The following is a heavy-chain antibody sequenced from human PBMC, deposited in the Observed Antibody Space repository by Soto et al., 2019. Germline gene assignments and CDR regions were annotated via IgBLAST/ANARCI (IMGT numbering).Heavy chain of an antibody. CDR2: ISSSSSYI. CDR1: GFTFSSYS. Sequence: PGGSLRLSCAASGFTFSSYSMNWVRQAPGKGLEWVSSISSSSSYIYYADSVKGRFTISRDNAKNSLYLQMNRLRAEDTAVYYCAREEGITMVRGGAFDIWGQGTMATVS. CDR3: AREEGITMVRGGAFDI. J-gene: IGHJ3*02. D-gene: IGHD3-10*01. V-gene: IGHV3-21*01.